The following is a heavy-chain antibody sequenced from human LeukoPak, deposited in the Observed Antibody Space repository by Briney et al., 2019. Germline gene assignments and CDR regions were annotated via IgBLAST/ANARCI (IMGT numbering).Heavy chain of an antibody. J-gene: IGHJ6*02. CDR3: ARSGSHNYYYYGMDV. V-gene: IGHV1-18*04. D-gene: IGHD1-26*01. CDR2: ISAYNGNT. Sequence: ASVKVSCKASGYTFTSYYMHWVRQAPGQGLEWMGWISAYNGNTKYAQKFQSRVTMTTDTSTNTVNMELRSLRSDDTAVFYCARSGSHNYYYYGMDVWGQGTTVIVSS. CDR1: GYTFTSYY.